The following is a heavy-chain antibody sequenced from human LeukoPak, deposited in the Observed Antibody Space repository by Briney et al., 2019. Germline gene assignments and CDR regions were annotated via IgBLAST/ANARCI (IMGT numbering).Heavy chain of an antibody. CDR1: GFTFSSYG. Sequence: GGSLRLSCAASGFTFSSYGMHWVRQAPGKGLEWVAVVSYDGSNKYYADSVKGRFTISRDNSKNTLYLQMNSLRAEDTAVYYCAKGGIAYCSGDCYSGDYWGQGTLVTVSS. CDR2: VSYDGSNK. V-gene: IGHV3-30*18. CDR3: AKGGIAYCSGDCYSGDY. J-gene: IGHJ4*02. D-gene: IGHD2-21*02.